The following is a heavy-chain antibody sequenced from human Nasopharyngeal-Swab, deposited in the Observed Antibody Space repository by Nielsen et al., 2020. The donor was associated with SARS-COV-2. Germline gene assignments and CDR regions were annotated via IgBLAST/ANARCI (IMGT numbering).Heavy chain of an antibody. J-gene: IGHJ4*02. CDR1: GGSISSGGYY. CDR3: ARDGGVAGTVDY. D-gene: IGHD6-19*01. Sequence: SETLSLTCTVSGGSISSGGYYWSWIRQHPGKGLEWIGYIYYSGSTYYNPSLKSRVTISVDTSKNQFSLKLSSVTAADTAVYYCARDGGVAGTVDYWGQGTLATVSS. V-gene: IGHV4-31*03. CDR2: IYYSGST.